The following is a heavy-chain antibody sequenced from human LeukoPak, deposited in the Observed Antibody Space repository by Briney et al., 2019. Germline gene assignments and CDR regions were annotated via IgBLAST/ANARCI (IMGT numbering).Heavy chain of an antibody. Sequence: PSETLSLTCTVSGGSIGGSIYYWGWIRQPPGKGLEWIGSIFYSGNTYYNPSLKSRVTISVDTSKNQFSLKLSSVTAADTAVYYCARARITMVRGVPCFGYWGQGTLVTVSS. J-gene: IGHJ4*02. V-gene: IGHV4-39*07. D-gene: IGHD3-10*01. CDR3: ARARITMVRGVPCFGY. CDR1: GGSIGGSIYY. CDR2: IFYSGNT.